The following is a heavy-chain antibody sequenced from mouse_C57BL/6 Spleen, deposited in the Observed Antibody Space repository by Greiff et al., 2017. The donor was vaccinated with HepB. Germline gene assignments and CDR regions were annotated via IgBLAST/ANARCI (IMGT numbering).Heavy chain of an antibody. CDR3: ARFHYYGSSYKRDWYFDV. D-gene: IGHD1-1*01. V-gene: IGHV1-26*01. CDR1: GYTFTDYY. J-gene: IGHJ1*03. CDR2: INPNNGGT. Sequence: VQLQQSGPELVKPGASVKISCKASGYTFTDYYMNWVKQSHGKSLEWIGDINPNNGGTSYNQKFKGKATLTVDKSSSTAYMELRSLTSEDSAVYYCARFHYYGSSYKRDWYFDVWGTGTTVTVSS.